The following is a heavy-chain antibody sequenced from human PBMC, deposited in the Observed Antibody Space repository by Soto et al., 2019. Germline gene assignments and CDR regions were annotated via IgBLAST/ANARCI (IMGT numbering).Heavy chain of an antibody. CDR3: ASVAI. Sequence: EVQLVESGGGLVQPGGSLRLSCAASGFTFSNYWMSWVRQAPGKGLEWVANIKQDGTEKNYVDSARGRFTISRDNAKNSLDLQMNSLTAEDTAVYYCASVAIWGQGTLVTVSS. D-gene: IGHD5-12*01. CDR2: IKQDGTEK. J-gene: IGHJ4*02. V-gene: IGHV3-7*01. CDR1: GFTFSNYW.